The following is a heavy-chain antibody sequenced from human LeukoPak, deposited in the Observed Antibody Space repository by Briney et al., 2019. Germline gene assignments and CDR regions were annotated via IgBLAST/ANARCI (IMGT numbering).Heavy chain of an antibody. CDR2: ITSSTSYI. V-gene: IGHV3-21*01. CDR1: GFIFSDYS. J-gene: IGHJ3*01. D-gene: IGHD2-15*01. CDR3: ARIRGRDVVVVPGYVFDL. Sequence: GGSLRLSCAASGFIFSDYSMNWVRQAPGKGLEWVSSITSSTSYIYYADSVKGRFTISRDNTMTSLYLQMNRLRPEDTAVYHCARIRGRDVVVVPGYVFDLWGQGTMVTVSS.